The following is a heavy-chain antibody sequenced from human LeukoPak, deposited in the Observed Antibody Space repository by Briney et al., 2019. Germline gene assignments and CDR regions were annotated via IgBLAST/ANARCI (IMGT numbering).Heavy chain of an antibody. V-gene: IGHV4-59*01. Sequence: PSETLSLTCTVSGGSISGNYWSWIRQPPGKGLEWFEDNYDSGTTNYNPAPKTRATISEDTSKDQFSLKLSSVAASDTAVYFCARSTGSWSYFDNWGQGTLVTVSA. J-gene: IGHJ4*02. CDR3: ARSTGSWSYFDN. D-gene: IGHD2-15*01. CDR2: NYDSGTT. CDR1: GGSISGNY.